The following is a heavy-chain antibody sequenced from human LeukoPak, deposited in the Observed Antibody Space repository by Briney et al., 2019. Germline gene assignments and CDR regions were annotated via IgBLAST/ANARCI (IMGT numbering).Heavy chain of an antibody. CDR1: GFTFSSYG. V-gene: IGHV3-30*03. CDR2: ISDDGSNK. D-gene: IGHD2-15*01. Sequence: PGGSLRLSCAASGFTFSSYGMHWVRQAPGKGLEWVVVISDDGSNKYYVDSVKGRFTISRDNSKNTLYLQMNSLRAEDTAVYYCVSSAERRPLLYWGQGTLVTVSS. CDR3: VSSAERRPLLY. J-gene: IGHJ4*02.